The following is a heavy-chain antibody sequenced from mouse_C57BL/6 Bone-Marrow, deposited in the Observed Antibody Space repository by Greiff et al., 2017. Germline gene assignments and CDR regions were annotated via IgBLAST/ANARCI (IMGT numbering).Heavy chain of an antibody. V-gene: IGHV5-9-1*02. CDR3: TRDNYGSSFYWYFDV. CDR1: GFTFSSYA. D-gene: IGHD1-1*01. CDR2: ISSGGDYI. J-gene: IGHJ1*03. Sequence: EVKLVESGEGLVKPGGSLKLSCAASGFTFSSYAMSWVRQTPEKRLEWVAYISSGGDYIYYADTVKGRFTISRDNARNTLYLQMSSLKSEDTAMYYCTRDNYGSSFYWYFDVWGTGTTVTVSS.